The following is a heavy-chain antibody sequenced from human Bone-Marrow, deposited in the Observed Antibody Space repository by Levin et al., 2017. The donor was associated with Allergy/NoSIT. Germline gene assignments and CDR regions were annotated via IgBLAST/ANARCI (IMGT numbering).Heavy chain of an antibody. V-gene: IGHV1-8*01. Sequence: GESLKISCKASGYTFTSYDINWVRQATGQGLEWMGWMNPNSGNTGYAQKFQGRVTMTRNTSISTAYMELSSLRSEDTAVYYCARVLAAAAPAMDYYYDYYMDVWGKGTTVTVSS. J-gene: IGHJ6*03. CDR3: ARVLAAAAPAMDYYYDYYMDV. CDR1: GYTFTSYD. D-gene: IGHD6-13*01. CDR2: MNPNSGNT.